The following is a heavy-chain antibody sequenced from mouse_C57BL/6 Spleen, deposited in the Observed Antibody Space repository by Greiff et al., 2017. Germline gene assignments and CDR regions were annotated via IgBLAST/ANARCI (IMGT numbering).Heavy chain of an antibody. CDR2: IHPNSGST. CDR3: AKGGPWFAY. V-gene: IGHV1-64*01. CDR1: GYTFTSYW. J-gene: IGHJ3*01. Sequence: QVQLQQPGAELVKPGASVKLSCKASGYTFTSYWMHWVKQRPGQGLEWIGLIHPNSGSTTYNEKFKSTATLTVDQSTSTAYMQLSSLTSADSAVYYCAKGGPWFAYWGQGTLVTVSA.